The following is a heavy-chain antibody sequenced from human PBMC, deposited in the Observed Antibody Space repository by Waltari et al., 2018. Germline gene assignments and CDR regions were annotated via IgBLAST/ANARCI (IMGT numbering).Heavy chain of an antibody. V-gene: IGHV4-61*02. J-gene: IGHJ4*02. CDR2: IYASGSP. D-gene: IGHD2-2*01. Sequence: QVQLQESGPGLVKPSQTLSLTCTVPGDSIRSNNFYWSWVRQPAGRGLEWIGRIYASGSPNHHPSRKSLVTLSVDTSKNQFSLRLTSVTAADSSLYCFARTLEKTYACWYFDSWGQGTRVTVSS. CDR1: GDSIRSNNFY. CDR3: ARTLEKTYACWYFDS.